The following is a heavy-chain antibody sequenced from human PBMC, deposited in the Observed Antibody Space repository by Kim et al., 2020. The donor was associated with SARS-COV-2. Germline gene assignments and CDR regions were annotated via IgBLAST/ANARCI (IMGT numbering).Heavy chain of an antibody. J-gene: IGHJ6*03. V-gene: IGHV3-30*18. CDR3: AKKVMDF. Sequence: GGSLRLSCAASGFTFSSYGMHWVRQAPGKGLEWVAVISYDGSNKYYADSVKGRFTISRDNSKNTLYLQMNSLRAEDTAVYYCAKKVMDFWGKGTTVTASS. CDR2: ISYDGSNK. CDR1: GFTFSSYG.